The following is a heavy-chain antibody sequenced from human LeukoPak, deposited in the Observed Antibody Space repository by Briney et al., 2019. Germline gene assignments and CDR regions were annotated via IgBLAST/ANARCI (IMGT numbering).Heavy chain of an antibody. V-gene: IGHV4-59*08. CDR2: IYYSGST. J-gene: IGHJ5*02. CDR3: ARGYSYGYGWFDP. CDR1: GGSISCYY. Sequence: SETLSLTCTVSGGSISCYYWSWIRQPPGKGLEWIGYIYYSGSTNYNPSLKSRVTISVDTSKNQFSLKLSSVTAADTAVYYCARGYSYGYGWFDPWGQGTLVTVSS. D-gene: IGHD5-18*01.